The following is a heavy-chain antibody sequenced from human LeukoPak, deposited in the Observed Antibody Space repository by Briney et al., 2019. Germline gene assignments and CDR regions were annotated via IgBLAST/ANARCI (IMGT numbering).Heavy chain of an antibody. CDR2: IDPSDSYT. Sequence: GESLKISCKGSGYSFTNYWITWVRQMPGKGLEWMGRIDPSDSYTNYSPSFQGHVTISTDKSISTAHLQWNSLKASDTAMYYCARHGGIGDAFDIWGQGTMVTVSS. CDR3: ARHGGIGDAFDI. V-gene: IGHV5-10-1*01. CDR1: GYSFTNYW. D-gene: IGHD3-16*01. J-gene: IGHJ3*02.